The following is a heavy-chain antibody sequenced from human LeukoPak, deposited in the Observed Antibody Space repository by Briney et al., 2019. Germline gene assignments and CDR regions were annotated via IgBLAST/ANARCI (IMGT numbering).Heavy chain of an antibody. CDR3: AKAGNQGSGWYYFDY. J-gene: IGHJ4*02. D-gene: IGHD6-19*01. V-gene: IGHV3-33*06. CDR1: GFTFSSYG. CDR2: IWYDGSNK. Sequence: GGSLRLSCAASGFTFSSYGMHWVRQAPGKGLEWVAVIWYDGSNKYYADSVKGRFTISRNNSKNTLYLQMTSLRAEDTAGYYCAKAGNQGSGWYYFDYWGQGTLVTVSS.